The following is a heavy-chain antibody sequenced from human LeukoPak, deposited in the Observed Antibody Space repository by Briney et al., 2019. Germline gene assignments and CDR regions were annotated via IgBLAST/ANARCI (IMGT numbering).Heavy chain of an antibody. V-gene: IGHV4-59*01. CDR2: ISYSGST. Sequence: SETLSLTCSVSGDSMSSYYWSWIRQPPGKGLEWIGYISYSGSTKYNPSLKSRLSISVDTSKNQFSLKLSSVTAADTALYYCARDLGPSRGFDYWGQGTLATVSS. J-gene: IGHJ4*02. CDR1: GDSMSSYY. D-gene: IGHD1-26*01. CDR3: ARDLGPSRGFDY.